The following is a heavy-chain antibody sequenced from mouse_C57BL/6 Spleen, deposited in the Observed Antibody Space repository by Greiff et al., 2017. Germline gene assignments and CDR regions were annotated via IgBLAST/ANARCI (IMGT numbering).Heavy chain of an antibody. J-gene: IGHJ4*01. D-gene: IGHD2-4*01. CDR1: GFNIKNTY. V-gene: IGHV14-3*01. CDR2: IDPANGNT. CDR3: ARGDYDYDEGGFDYAMDY. Sequence: EVKLVESVAELVRPGASVKLSCTASGFNIKNTYMHWVKQRPEQGLEWIGRIDPANGNTKYAPKFQGKATITADTSSNTAYLQLSSLTSEDTAIYYCARGDYDYDEGGFDYAMDYWGQGTSVTVSS.